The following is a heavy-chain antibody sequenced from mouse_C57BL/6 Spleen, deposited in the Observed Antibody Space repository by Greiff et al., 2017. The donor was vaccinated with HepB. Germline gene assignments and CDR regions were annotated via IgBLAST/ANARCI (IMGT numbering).Heavy chain of an antibody. D-gene: IGHD2-2*01. V-gene: IGHV1-9*01. Sequence: VQLQQSGAELMKPGASVKLSCKATGYTFTGYWIEWVKQRPGHGLEWIGEILPGSGSTNYNEKFKGKATFTADTSSNTAYMQLSSLTTEDSAIYYCAKISTMVTTRAWFAYWGQGTLVTVSA. CDR3: AKISTMVTTRAWFAY. CDR1: GYTFTGYW. J-gene: IGHJ3*01. CDR2: ILPGSGST.